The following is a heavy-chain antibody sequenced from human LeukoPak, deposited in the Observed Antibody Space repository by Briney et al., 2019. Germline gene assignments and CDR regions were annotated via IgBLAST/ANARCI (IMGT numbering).Heavy chain of an antibody. CDR2: INPSGGST. CDR1: GYTFTSYY. J-gene: IGHJ6*03. V-gene: IGHV1-46*01. CDR3: ARERIAANHYYYYYMDA. D-gene: IGHD6-6*01. Sequence: ASVKVSCKASGYTFTSYYMHWVRQAPGQGLEWMGIINPSGGSTSYAQKFQGRVTMTRDMSTSTVYMELSSLRSEDTAVYYCARERIAANHYYYYYMDAWGKGTTVTVSS.